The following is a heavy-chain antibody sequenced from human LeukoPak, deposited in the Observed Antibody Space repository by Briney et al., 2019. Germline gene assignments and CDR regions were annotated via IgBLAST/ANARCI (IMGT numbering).Heavy chain of an antibody. D-gene: IGHD3-10*01. CDR3: ARAPTYGPGSSFDY. CDR1: EFTFSSYE. CDR2: ISSSGSTI. Sequence: GSLSLSCAASEFTFSSYEMNWVRQAPGKGLEWVSYISSSGSTILYADSVKGRFSISRDNAKSSLFLQMNSLRAEDTAVYYCARAPTYGPGSSFDYWGQGTLVTVSS. J-gene: IGHJ4*02. V-gene: IGHV3-48*03.